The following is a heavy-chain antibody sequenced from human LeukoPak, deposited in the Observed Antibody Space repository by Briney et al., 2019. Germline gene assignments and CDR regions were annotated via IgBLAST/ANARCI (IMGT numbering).Heavy chain of an antibody. Sequence: GRSLRLSCAASGFTFNTYGMHWVRQAPGKGLEWVAGISNDGSNKYYADSVKGRFTISRDNSKNTLYLQMNSLRAEDTAVYYCASPYYGSGSYYYGMDVWGQGTTVTVSS. CDR1: GFTFNTYG. J-gene: IGHJ6*02. CDR3: ASPYYGSGSYYYGMDV. D-gene: IGHD3-10*01. V-gene: IGHV3-30*03. CDR2: ISNDGSNK.